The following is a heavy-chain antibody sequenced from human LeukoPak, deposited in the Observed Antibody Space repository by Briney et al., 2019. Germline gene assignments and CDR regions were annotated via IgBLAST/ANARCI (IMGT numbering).Heavy chain of an antibody. CDR1: GCDFSSFD. CDR2: VNPNSGNT. J-gene: IGHJ3*02. Sequence: GASVKVSCKASGCDFSSFDVNWVRQAPGQGLEWMGWVNPNSGNTGYAQKFQGRVIMTRDTSISTAYMELSSLRSEDTAVYYCASEAPTTSRFLEWLPDAFDIWGQGTMVTVSS. D-gene: IGHD3-3*01. V-gene: IGHV1-8*01. CDR3: ASEAPTTSRFLEWLPDAFDI.